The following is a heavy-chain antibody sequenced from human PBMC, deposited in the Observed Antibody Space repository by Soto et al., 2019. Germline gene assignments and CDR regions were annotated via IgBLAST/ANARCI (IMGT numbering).Heavy chain of an antibody. Sequence: GGSLRLSCAASGFTFSSYDMHWVRQATGKGLEWVSAIGTAGDTYYPGSVKGRFTISRENAKNSLYLQMNSLRAEDTAVYYCARVSSSSTSLYFDYWGQGTLVTVSS. CDR3: ARVSSSSTSLYFDY. V-gene: IGHV3-13*01. D-gene: IGHD2-2*01. CDR1: GFTFSSYD. CDR2: IGTAGDT. J-gene: IGHJ4*02.